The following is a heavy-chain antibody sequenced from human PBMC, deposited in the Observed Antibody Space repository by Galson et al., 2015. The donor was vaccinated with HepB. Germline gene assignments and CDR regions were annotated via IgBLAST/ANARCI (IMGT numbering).Heavy chain of an antibody. J-gene: IGHJ4*02. CDR3: AKDKAIVSSSRLDF. Sequence: LRLSCAASGFNFNCYAMYWVRQAPGKGLEWVSVVSGSASSTYYADSVKGRFIISRDNSKNTLYLQMNSLRVEDTAIYYCAKDKAIVSSSRLDFWGQGTLVTVSS. CDR2: VSGSASST. V-gene: IGHV3-23*01. D-gene: IGHD5/OR15-5a*01. CDR1: GFNFNCYA.